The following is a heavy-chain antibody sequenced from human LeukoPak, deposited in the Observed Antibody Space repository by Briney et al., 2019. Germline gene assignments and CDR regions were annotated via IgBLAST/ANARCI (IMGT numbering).Heavy chain of an antibody. CDR1: GGTFSSYT. Sequence: ASVKVSCKASGGTFSSYTISWVRQAPGQGLEWMGRIIPILGIANYAQKFQGRVTITADKSTSTAYMELSSLRSEDTAVYYCARRYCSSTSCYTPYCYGMDVWGQGTTVTVSS. CDR2: IIPILGIA. V-gene: IGHV1-69*02. CDR3: ARRYCSSTSCYTPYCYGMDV. J-gene: IGHJ6*02. D-gene: IGHD2-2*02.